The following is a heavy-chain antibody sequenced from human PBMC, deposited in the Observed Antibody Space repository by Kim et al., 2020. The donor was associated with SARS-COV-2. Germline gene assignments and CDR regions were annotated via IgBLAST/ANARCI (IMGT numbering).Heavy chain of an antibody. CDR2: ISSSSSNI. V-gene: IGHV3-48*02. CDR3: ARAPGYSGSFYFDF. J-gene: IGHJ4*02. D-gene: IGHD1-26*01. CDR1: GFTFSSYS. Sequence: GGSLRLSCAASGFTFSSYSMNWVRQAQGKGLEWVSYISSSSSNIYYADSVKGRFTISRDNAKNSLYLQVNSLRDEDTAVYYCARAPGYSGSFYFDFWGQGTLVTVSS.